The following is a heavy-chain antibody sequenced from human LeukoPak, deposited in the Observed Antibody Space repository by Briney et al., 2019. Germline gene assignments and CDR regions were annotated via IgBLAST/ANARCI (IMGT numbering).Heavy chain of an antibody. Sequence: GGSLRLSCAASGFTFGTYWMSWVRQAPGKGLEWVASIKQDGSEKYYVDSVKGRFTISRDNAKNSLYLQMNSLRAEDTAIYYCARDIELSTWGQGTMVSV. CDR3: ARDIELST. J-gene: IGHJ3*01. D-gene: IGHD1-7*01. CDR2: IKQDGSEK. V-gene: IGHV3-7*05. CDR1: GFTFGTYW.